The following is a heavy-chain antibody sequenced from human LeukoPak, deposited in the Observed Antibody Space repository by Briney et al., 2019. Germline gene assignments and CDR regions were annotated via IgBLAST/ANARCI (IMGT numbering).Heavy chain of an antibody. D-gene: IGHD1-20*01. V-gene: IGHV4-4*07. CDR3: ARDGWYNWNPGWFDP. CDR2: IYTSGST. Sequence: SETLSLTCTVSGGSISSYYWSWIRQPAGKGLEWIGRIYTSGSTNYNPSLKSRVTMSVDTSKSQFSLKLSSVTAADTAVYYCARDGWYNWNPGWFDPWGQGTLVTVSS. CDR1: GGSISSYY. J-gene: IGHJ5*02.